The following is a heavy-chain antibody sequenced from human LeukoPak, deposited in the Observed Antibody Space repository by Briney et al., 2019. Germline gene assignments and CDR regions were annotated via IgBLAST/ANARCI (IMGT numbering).Heavy chain of an antibody. D-gene: IGHD6-13*01. CDR1: GFTFTSSA. Sequence: ASVKVSCKASGFTFTSSALQWVRQAPGQGLEWMGMINPNSGGTKSAQRFQGRVTMSRDKSTSTAFMELSSLRSDDTAMYCCARVAEQLVDYWGQGTLVTVSS. V-gene: IGHV1-2*02. CDR3: ARVAEQLVDY. CDR2: INPNSGGT. J-gene: IGHJ4*02.